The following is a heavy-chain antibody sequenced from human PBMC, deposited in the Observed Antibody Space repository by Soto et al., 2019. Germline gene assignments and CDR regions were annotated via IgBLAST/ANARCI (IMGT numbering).Heavy chain of an antibody. V-gene: IGHV3-23*01. CDR2: INTSGGT. CDR3: AKYGSASSPYYLNY. CDR1: GFTFSSYA. D-gene: IGHD6-25*01. J-gene: IGHJ4*02. Sequence: PGGSLRLSCAASGFTFSSYAMSWVRQAPGKGLEWVSSINTSGGTYYADSVKGRFTISRDNSKNTVCLQMNSLRAEDTALYYCAKYGSASSPYYLNYWGQGTLVTVSS.